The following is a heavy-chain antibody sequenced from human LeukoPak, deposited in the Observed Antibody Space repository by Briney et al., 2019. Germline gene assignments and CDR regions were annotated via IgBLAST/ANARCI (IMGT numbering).Heavy chain of an antibody. J-gene: IGHJ4*02. CDR3: ARDSSPEGFDY. V-gene: IGHV3-48*02. D-gene: IGHD1-14*01. Sequence: GGSLRLSCAASGFIFSSYSMNWVRQAPGKGLEWISYISSSSSSIYYADPVKGRFTISRDNANNSLYLQMNSLGDEDTAMYYCARDSSPEGFDYWGQGTLVTVSS. CDR1: GFIFSSYS. CDR2: ISSSSSSI.